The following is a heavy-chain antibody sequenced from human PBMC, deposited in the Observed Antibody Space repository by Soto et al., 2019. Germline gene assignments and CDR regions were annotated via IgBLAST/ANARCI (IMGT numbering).Heavy chain of an antibody. CDR2: IWYDGSNK. CDR1: GFTFSSYG. V-gene: IGHV3-33*01. Sequence: GESLKISCAASGFTFSSYGMHWVRQAPGKGLEWVAVIWYDGSNKYYADSVKGRFTISRDNSKNTLYLQMNSLRAEDTAVYYCARSLRLSIAALPLMAYWGQGTLVTVSS. J-gene: IGHJ4*02. CDR3: ARSLRLSIAALPLMAY. D-gene: IGHD6-6*01.